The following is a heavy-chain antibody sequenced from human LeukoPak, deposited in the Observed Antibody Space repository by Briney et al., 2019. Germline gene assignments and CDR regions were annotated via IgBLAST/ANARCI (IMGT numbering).Heavy chain of an antibody. D-gene: IGHD1-26*01. CDR2: MNPNSGNT. Sequence: KPGASVKVSCKASGYTFTSYDINWVRQATGQGLEWMGWMNPNSGNTGYAQKFQGRVTITRNTSISTAYMELSSLRSEDTAVYYCASTRYSGSYYPPYYFDYWGQGTLVTVSS. V-gene: IGHV1-8*03. J-gene: IGHJ4*02. CDR1: GYTFTSYD. CDR3: ASTRYSGSYYPPYYFDY.